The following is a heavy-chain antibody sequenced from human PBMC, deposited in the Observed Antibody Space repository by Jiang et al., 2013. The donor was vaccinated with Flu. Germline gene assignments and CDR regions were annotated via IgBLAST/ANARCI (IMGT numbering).Heavy chain of an antibody. Sequence: SLTCAVYGGSFSGYYWSWIRQPPGKGLEWIGEINHSGSTNYNPSLKSRVTISVDTSKNQFSLKLSSVTAADTAVYYCARNYYDSSGYYYFDYWGQGTLVTVSS. CDR1: GGSFSGYY. J-gene: IGHJ4*02. CDR3: ARNYYDSSGYYYFDY. V-gene: IGHV4-34*01. CDR2: INHSGST. D-gene: IGHD3-22*01.